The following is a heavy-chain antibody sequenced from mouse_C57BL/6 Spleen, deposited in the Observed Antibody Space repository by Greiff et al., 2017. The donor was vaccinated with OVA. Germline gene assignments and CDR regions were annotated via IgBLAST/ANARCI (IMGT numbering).Heavy chain of an antibody. Sequence: QVQLQQPGAELVMPGASVKLSCKASGYTFTSYWMHWVKQRPGQGLEWIGEIDPSDSYTNYNQKFKGKSTLTVDKSSSTAYMQLSSLTSEDSAVDYCARGGNYSYFDVWGTGTTVTVSS. CDR3: ARGGNYSYFDV. CDR1: GYTFTSYW. V-gene: IGHV1-69*01. J-gene: IGHJ1*03. CDR2: IDPSDSYT.